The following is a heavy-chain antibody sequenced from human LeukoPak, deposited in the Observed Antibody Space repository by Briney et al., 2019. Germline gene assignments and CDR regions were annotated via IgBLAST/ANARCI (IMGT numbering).Heavy chain of an antibody. CDR2: IYYSGST. V-gene: IGHV4-30-4*01. J-gene: IGHJ4*02. Sequence: PSETLSLTCTVSGGSISSGDYYWSWIRQPPGKGLEWIGYIYYSGSTYYNPSLKSRVTISVDTSKNQFSLKLSSVTAADTAVYYCARVRGVVAAIDYWGQGTLVTVSS. CDR1: GGSISSGDYY. D-gene: IGHD2-15*01. CDR3: ARVRGVVAAIDY.